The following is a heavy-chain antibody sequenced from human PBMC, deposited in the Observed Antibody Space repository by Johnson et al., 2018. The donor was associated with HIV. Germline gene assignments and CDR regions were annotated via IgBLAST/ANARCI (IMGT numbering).Heavy chain of an antibody. CDR2: FSWNSGSI. Sequence: VQLVESGGGKVQPGRSLRLSCAASGYTFDDYAMHWVRQAPGKGLEWVSGFSWNSGSIGYADSVKGRFTISRDNSKNTLYLQMGSLRAEDMAVYYCARGRSGSYYVDAFDIWGQGTMVTVSS. CDR1: GYTFDDYA. CDR3: ARGRSGSYYVDAFDI. V-gene: IGHV3-9*03. D-gene: IGHD1-26*01. J-gene: IGHJ3*02.